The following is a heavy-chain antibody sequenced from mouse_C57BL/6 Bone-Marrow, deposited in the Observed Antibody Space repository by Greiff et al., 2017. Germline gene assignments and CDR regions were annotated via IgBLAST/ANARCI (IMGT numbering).Heavy chain of an antibody. J-gene: IGHJ1*03. CDR3: TTITTVVADWYFDV. CDR2: IDPENGDT. D-gene: IGHD1-1*01. V-gene: IGHV14-4*01. CDR1: GFNIKDDY. Sequence: DVQLVESGAELVRPGASVKLSCTASGFNIKDDYMHWVKQRPEQGLEWIGWIDPENGDTEYASKFQGKATITADTSSNTAYLQLSSLTSEDTAVYYCTTITTVVADWYFDVWGTGTTVTVSS.